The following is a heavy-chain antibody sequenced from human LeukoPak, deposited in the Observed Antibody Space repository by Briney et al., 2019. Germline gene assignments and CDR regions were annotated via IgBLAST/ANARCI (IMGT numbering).Heavy chain of an antibody. Sequence: PSETLSLTCTVSGGSISSYYWSWLRQPAGKGLEWIGRIYTSGSTNYNPSLKSRVTMSVDTSKNQFSLKLSSVTAADTAVYYCARQSTVTKGVGYYYYYMDVWGIGTTVTVSS. CDR1: GGSISSYY. D-gene: IGHD4-17*01. CDR3: ARQSTVTKGVGYYYYYMDV. V-gene: IGHV4-4*07. J-gene: IGHJ6*03. CDR2: IYTSGST.